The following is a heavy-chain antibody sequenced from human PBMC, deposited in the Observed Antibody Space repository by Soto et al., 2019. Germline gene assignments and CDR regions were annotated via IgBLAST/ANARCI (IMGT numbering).Heavy chain of an antibody. J-gene: IGHJ6*02. D-gene: IGHD2-8*01. V-gene: IGHV1-2*02. CDR1: GYILIDDY. CDR2: INPNSGDT. CDR3: ARDEGNYCTNGVCVYYGMDV. Sequence: GASVKGSCKASGYILIDDYMHWVRQAPGQGLEYMGWINPNSGDTYDAQNIQGRVTMTTDPSTSTAYMELRSPSPDDTAVYYCARDEGNYCTNGVCVYYGMDVWGQGTTVNVSS.